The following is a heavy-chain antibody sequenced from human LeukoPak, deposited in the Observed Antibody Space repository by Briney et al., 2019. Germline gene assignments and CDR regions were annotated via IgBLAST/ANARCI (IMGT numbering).Heavy chain of an antibody. V-gene: IGHV4-39*01. CDR1: GDSISSSYYY. Sequence: SSETLSLTCTASGDSISSSYYYWVWIRQPPGKGLEWIGSIYYSGSTYYNPSLKSRVTISVDTSKNQFSLKLSSVTAADTAVYYCANEWFGAFLAPTDAFDIWGQGTMVTVSS. CDR3: ANEWFGAFLAPTDAFDI. J-gene: IGHJ3*02. CDR2: IYYSGST. D-gene: IGHD3-10*01.